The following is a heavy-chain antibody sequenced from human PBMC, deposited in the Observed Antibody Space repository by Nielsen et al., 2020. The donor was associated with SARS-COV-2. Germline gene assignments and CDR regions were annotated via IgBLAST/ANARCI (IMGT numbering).Heavy chain of an antibody. CDR1: GFTFSSYW. CDR2: INSDGSST. J-gene: IGHJ6*02. D-gene: IGHD3-22*01. V-gene: IGHV3-74*01. CDR3: ARDLDYYDSSGYYPHYGMDV. Sequence: GESLKISCAASGFTFSSYWMHWVRQAPGKGLVWVSRINSDGSSTSYADSVKGRFTISRDNAKNTLYLQMNSLRAEDTAVYYCARDLDYYDSSGYYPHYGMDVWGQGTTVTVSS.